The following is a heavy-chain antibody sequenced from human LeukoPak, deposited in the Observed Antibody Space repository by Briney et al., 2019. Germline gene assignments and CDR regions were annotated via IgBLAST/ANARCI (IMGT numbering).Heavy chain of an antibody. D-gene: IGHD3-3*01. Sequence: GGSLRLSCAASGFTFSNFWMHWVRHAPGKGLVWISRINSDGSSTSYADYVKGRFTISRNNAENTLYLQMNSLRAEDTAVCFCATGQLWSSYSYDYWGQGTLVTVSS. CDR3: ATGQLWSSYSYDY. J-gene: IGHJ4*02. V-gene: IGHV3-74*01. CDR2: INSDGSST. CDR1: GFTFSNFW.